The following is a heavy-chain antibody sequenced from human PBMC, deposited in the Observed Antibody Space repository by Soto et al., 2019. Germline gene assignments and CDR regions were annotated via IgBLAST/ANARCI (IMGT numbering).Heavy chain of an antibody. CDR2: INSSSSTI. D-gene: IGHD3-22*01. V-gene: IGHV3-48*04. J-gene: IGHJ6*02. Sequence: GGSLRPPCAASGFMFSSDNINLGRPAPGEGVEWVSYINSSSSTIYYADSVKGRFTISRDNAKNSLYLQMNSLRAEDTAVYYCARYDSSGYYWPYYYYGMDVWGQGTTVTVSS. CDR3: ARYDSSGYYWPYYYYGMDV. CDR1: GFMFSSDN.